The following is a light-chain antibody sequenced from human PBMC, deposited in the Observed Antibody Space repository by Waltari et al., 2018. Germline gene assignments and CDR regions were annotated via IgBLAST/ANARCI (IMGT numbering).Light chain of an antibody. CDR2: RNN. Sequence: QSVLTQPPSASGTPGQRVTISCSGSSPNIGSNYVYWYQQLPGTAPKLLIYRNNQRPSGVPARFSGSKSGTSASLAISGLRSEDEADYYCAAWDDSLSGVVFGGGTKLTVL. J-gene: IGLJ2*01. CDR1: SPNIGSNY. V-gene: IGLV1-47*01. CDR3: AAWDDSLSGVV.